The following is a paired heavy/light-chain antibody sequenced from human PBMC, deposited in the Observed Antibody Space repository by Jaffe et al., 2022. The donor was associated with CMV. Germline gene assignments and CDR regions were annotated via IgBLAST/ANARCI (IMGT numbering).Heavy chain of an antibody. CDR2: ISADGATT. CDR3: ARSDFGFYDY. V-gene: IGHV3-23*04. CDR1: GFTFRSFA. J-gene: IGHJ4*02. D-gene: IGHD3-10*01. Sequence: EAHLVESGGGLVQPGGSLRLSCAVSGFTFRSFAMSWVRQAPGKGPEYVSAISADGATTYYADSVKGRFTISRDNSENALFLQMNGLRADDTAVYFCARSDFGFYDYWGQGTLVTVSS.
Light chain of an antibody. V-gene: IGKV3-20*01. J-gene: IGKJ1*01. CDR1: QTLTTTF. CDR3: QQYDTSPKT. CDR2: GVS. Sequence: EIVLTQSPGTLSLSPGERATLSCRASQTLTTTFFAWYQQKPGQAPRLLIHGVSNRATGVPDRFSGSGSGTDFTLTINRLEPEDFAVYYCQQYDTSPKTFGQGTKVEIK.